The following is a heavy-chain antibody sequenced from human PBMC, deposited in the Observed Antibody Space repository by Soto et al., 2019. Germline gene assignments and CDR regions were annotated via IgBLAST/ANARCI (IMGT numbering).Heavy chain of an antibody. CDR2: ISSSSSYI. CDR3: ARRPSWLEWAHYDFWSGYSEEGYFDY. J-gene: IGHJ4*02. V-gene: IGHV3-21*01. CDR1: GFTFSSYS. Sequence: EVQLVESGGGLVKPGGSLRLSCAASGFTFSSYSMNWVRQAPGKGLEWVSSISSSSSYIYYADSVKGRFTISRDNAKNSLYLQMNSLRAEDTAVYYCARRPSWLEWAHYDFWSGYSEEGYFDYWGQGTLVTVSS. D-gene: IGHD3-3*01.